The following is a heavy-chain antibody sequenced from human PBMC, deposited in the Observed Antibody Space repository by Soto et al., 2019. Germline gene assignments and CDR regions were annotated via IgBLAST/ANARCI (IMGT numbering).Heavy chain of an antibody. Sequence: PSETLSLTCAISVDSVSSNSAAWSWIRQSPSRGLEWLGRTYYRSKWYNDYAVSVKSRITINPDTSKNQFSLQLNSVTPEDTAVYYCARDPVVPPAEVNYYGMDVWGQGTTVTVSS. V-gene: IGHV6-1*01. J-gene: IGHJ6*02. CDR1: VDSVSSNSAA. CDR2: TYYRSKWYN. CDR3: ARDPVVPPAEVNYYGMDV. D-gene: IGHD2-2*01.